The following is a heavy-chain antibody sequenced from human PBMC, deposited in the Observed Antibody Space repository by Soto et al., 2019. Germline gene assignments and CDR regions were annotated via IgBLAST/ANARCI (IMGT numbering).Heavy chain of an antibody. Sequence: QLQLQESGPGLVKPSETLSLTCTVSGGSISSSSYYWGWIRQPPGKGLEWIGSIYYSGSTYYNPSLKSRVPISVDTSKNQFSLKLSSVTAADTAVYYCARQWGPFTVTHHDYWGQGTLVTVSS. V-gene: IGHV4-39*01. CDR3: ARQWGPFTVTHHDY. D-gene: IGHD4-17*01. J-gene: IGHJ4*02. CDR1: GGSISSSSYY. CDR2: IYYSGST.